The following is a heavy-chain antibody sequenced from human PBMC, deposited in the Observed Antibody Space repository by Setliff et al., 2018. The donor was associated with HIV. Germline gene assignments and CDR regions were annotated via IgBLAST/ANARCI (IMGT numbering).Heavy chain of an antibody. Sequence: ASVKVSCKASGFTFTSYGISWVRQAPGQGLEWMGWISAYNGNTNYAQKLQGRVTMTTDTSTSTAYMELRSLRSDDTAVYYCARDRPLAYCGGDCPSGGNAFDIWGQGTMVTVSS. D-gene: IGHD2-21*02. J-gene: IGHJ3*02. CDR1: GFTFTSYG. CDR2: ISAYNGNT. CDR3: ARDRPLAYCGGDCPSGGNAFDI. V-gene: IGHV1-18*01.